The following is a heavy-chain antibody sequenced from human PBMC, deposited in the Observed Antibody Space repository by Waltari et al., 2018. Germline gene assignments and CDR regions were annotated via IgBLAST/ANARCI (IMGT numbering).Heavy chain of an antibody. J-gene: IGHJ4*02. CDR3: ATEFSAAGPYFDY. Sequence: QVQLVQSGAEVTKPGASVKVSCRVSGSTLTELSMHWVRPAPVKGLERMGGFDPEDGETIYAQKFQGRVTMTEDTSTDTAYMELSSLRSEDTAVYYCATEFSAAGPYFDYWGQGTLVTVSS. V-gene: IGHV1-24*01. D-gene: IGHD6-13*01. CDR2: FDPEDGET. CDR1: GSTLTELS.